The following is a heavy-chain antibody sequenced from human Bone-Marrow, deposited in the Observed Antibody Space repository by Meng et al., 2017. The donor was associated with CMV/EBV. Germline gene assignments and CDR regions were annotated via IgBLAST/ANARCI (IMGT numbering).Heavy chain of an antibody. Sequence: QLLLKELFPPPSHPPPPPTLTCTFSELSLSTSGVGVGGSRQPPGKALEWLALIYWDDDKRYSPSLKSRLTITKDTSKNQVVLTMTNMDPVDTATYYCAHSSDTAMVLFDYWGQGTLVTVFS. D-gene: IGHD5-18*01. V-gene: IGHV2-5*02. CDR1: ELSLSTSGVG. CDR3: AHSSDTAMVLFDY. CDR2: IYWDDDK. J-gene: IGHJ4*02.